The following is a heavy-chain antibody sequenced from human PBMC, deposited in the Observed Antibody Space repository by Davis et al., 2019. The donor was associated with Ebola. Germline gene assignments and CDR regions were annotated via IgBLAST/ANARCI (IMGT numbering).Heavy chain of an antibody. Sequence: PGGSLRLSCAASGFTFSSYSMNWVRQAPGKGLEWVSSISSSSSYIYYADSVKGRFTISRDNAKNSLYLQMNSLRAEDTAVYYCARDRPHYTIFGVVISSTYYYYGMDVWGQGTTVTVSS. V-gene: IGHV3-21*01. D-gene: IGHD3-3*01. CDR1: GFTFSSYS. CDR2: ISSSSSYI. CDR3: ARDRPHYTIFGVVISSTYYYYGMDV. J-gene: IGHJ6*02.